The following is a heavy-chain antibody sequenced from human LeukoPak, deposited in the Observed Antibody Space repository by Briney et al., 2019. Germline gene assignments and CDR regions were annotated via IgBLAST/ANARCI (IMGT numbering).Heavy chain of an antibody. D-gene: IGHD2-2*03. CDR1: GYTFTGYY. CDR3: ARGEIIGYCSSTSCYRLGWFDP. J-gene: IGHJ5*02. Sequence: ASVKVSCKASGYTFTGYYMHWVRQAPGQGLEWMGWINPNSGGTNYAQKFQGRVTMTRDTSISTAYMELSRLRSDDTAVYYCARGEIIGYCSSTSCYRLGWFDPWGQGTLVTVSS. V-gene: IGHV1-2*02. CDR2: INPNSGGT.